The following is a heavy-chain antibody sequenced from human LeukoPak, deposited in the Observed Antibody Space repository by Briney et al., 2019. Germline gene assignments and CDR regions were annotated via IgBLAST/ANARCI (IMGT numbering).Heavy chain of an antibody. Sequence: GGSLRLSCAASGFTFSSYAMSWVRQAPGKGLEWVSVISDSGDRTHYADSVKGRFTISRDNSKNTLYLQMNSLRVEDTAIYYCAKARGYSGYYTFWGAFDIWGQGTMVTVSS. J-gene: IGHJ3*02. D-gene: IGHD5-12*01. V-gene: IGHV3-23*01. CDR3: AKARGYSGYYTFWGAFDI. CDR2: ISDSGDRT. CDR1: GFTFSSYA.